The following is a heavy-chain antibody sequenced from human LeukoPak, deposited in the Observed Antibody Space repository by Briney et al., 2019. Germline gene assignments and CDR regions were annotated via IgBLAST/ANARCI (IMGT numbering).Heavy chain of an antibody. D-gene: IGHD4-17*01. CDR3: ARAGWVTTNHRHGMDV. CDR2: IVVGSGNT. Sequence: ASVKVSCKASGVTFISSAMQWVRQARGQRLEWIGWIVVGSGNTKYAQKFQERVTLTGDMSTSTAYMELSSLRSEDTAVYYCARAGWVTTNHRHGMDVWGQGTTVTVSS. J-gene: IGHJ6*02. V-gene: IGHV1-58*02. CDR1: GVTFISSA.